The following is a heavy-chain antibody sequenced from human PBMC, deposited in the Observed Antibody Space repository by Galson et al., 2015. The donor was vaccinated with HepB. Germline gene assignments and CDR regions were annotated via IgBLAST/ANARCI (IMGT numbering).Heavy chain of an antibody. V-gene: IGHV4-59*01. Sequence: SETLSLTCSVSGASINSYYWSWIRQSPGKGLEWIAFIFHTGRTNHNPSLTGRVTISIDTSKNQFSLRLTSATAADTAVYYCAASKGYVWGSLPLPDFWGQGTLVTVSP. CDR2: IFHTGRT. D-gene: IGHD3-16*01. J-gene: IGHJ4*02. CDR1: GASINSYY. CDR3: AASKGYVWGSLPLPDF.